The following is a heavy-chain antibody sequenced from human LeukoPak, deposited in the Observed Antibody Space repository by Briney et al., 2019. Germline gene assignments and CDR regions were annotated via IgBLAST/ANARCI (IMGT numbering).Heavy chain of an antibody. J-gene: IGHJ3*02. CDR2: IRFDGN. V-gene: IGHV3-30*02. CDR3: AKDGGHYMITFGGADPDI. D-gene: IGHD3-16*01. CDR1: GFTFSSYG. Sequence: GGSLRLSCAASGFTFSSYGMHWVRQAPGKGLEWVAFIRFDGNYYADSVKGRFTGSRDNSKNTLYLQMNGLRPEDTAVYYCAKDGGHYMITFGGADPDIWGQGTMVTVSS.